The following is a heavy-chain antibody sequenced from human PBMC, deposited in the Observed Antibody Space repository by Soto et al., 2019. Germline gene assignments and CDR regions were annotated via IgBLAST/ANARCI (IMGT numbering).Heavy chain of an antibody. CDR1: GGSISSGGYH. Sequence: PSETLSLTCTVSGGSISSGGYHWSWIRQHPGKGLEWIGYMYYTGSTSYNPSLKSRVAFSMDTSKNQFSLKLNSVTAADTAVYYCARDSPYYDSSGYCPDCPIQHWGQGTLVTVSS. D-gene: IGHD3-22*01. J-gene: IGHJ1*01. V-gene: IGHV4-31*03. CDR3: ARDSPYYDSSGYCPDCPIQH. CDR2: MYYTGST.